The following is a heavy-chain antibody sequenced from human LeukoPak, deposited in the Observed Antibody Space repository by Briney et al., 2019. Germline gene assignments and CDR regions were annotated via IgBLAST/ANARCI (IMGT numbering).Heavy chain of an antibody. CDR2: INSDGSST. CDR1: GFSFSGYW. J-gene: IGHJ4*02. D-gene: IGHD1-26*01. V-gene: IGHV3-74*01. CDR3: ARGVGGDDS. Sequence: GGSLRLSGAAPGFSFSGYWMHWVRQAPGKGLVWVSRINSDGSSTSYADSVRGRFTISRDNAKNTVYLQMNSLRGEDTAVYYCARGVGGDDSWGQGTLVTVSS.